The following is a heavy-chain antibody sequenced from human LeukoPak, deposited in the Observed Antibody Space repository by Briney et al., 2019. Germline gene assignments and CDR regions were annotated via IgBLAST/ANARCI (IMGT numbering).Heavy chain of an antibody. Sequence: GGSLRLSCAASGFTFSSYAMHWVRQAPGKGLEWVAVISYDGSNKYYADSVKGRFTTSRDNSKNTLYLQMNSLRAEDTAVYYCARGYYGSGSQSLFYWGQGTLVTVSS. CDR2: ISYDGSNK. V-gene: IGHV3-30-3*01. D-gene: IGHD3-10*01. CDR3: ARGYYGSGSQSLFY. CDR1: GFTFSSYA. J-gene: IGHJ4*02.